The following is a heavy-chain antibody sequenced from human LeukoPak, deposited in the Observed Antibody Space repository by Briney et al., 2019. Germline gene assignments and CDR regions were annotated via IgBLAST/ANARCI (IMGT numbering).Heavy chain of an antibody. Sequence: ASVKVSCKASGYTFTGYCLHWVRQAPGQGLEWMGWINPNSGGTNYAQKFQGRATMTRDTSISTAYMELSRLRSDDTAVYYCARDAGSQKNIDYWGQGTLVTVSS. CDR2: INPNSGGT. D-gene: IGHD1-26*01. CDR3: ARDAGSQKNIDY. V-gene: IGHV1-2*02. J-gene: IGHJ4*02. CDR1: GYTFTGYC.